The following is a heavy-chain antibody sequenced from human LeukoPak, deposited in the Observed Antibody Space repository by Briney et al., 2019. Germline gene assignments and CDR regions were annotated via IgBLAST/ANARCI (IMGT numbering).Heavy chain of an antibody. CDR2: IIPIFGTA. J-gene: IGHJ6*03. CDR1: GGTFSSYA. CDR3: ARAGATNFYYYYMDV. V-gene: IGHV1-69*13. Sequence: GASVKLSCKASGGTFSSYAISWVRQAPGQGLEWMGGIIPIFGTANYAQKFQGRVTITADESTSTAYMELSSLRSEDTAVYYCARAGATNFYYYYMDVWGKGTTVTVSS. D-gene: IGHD1-26*01.